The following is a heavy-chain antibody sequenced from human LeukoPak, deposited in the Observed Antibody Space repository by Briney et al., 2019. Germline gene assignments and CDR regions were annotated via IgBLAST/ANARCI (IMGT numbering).Heavy chain of an antibody. V-gene: IGHV3-66*02. J-gene: IGHJ6*02. CDR1: GFTVRSNY. Sequence: GGSLRLSCAASGFTVRSNYMSWVRQAPGKGLAWVSVIYSGGSTYYADSVKGRFTFSTDNSKNTLYLQMNSLRAEDTAVYYCARDPDSSSGMDVWGQGTTVTVSS. CDR2: IYSGGST. CDR3: ARDPDSSSGMDV. D-gene: IGHD1-14*01.